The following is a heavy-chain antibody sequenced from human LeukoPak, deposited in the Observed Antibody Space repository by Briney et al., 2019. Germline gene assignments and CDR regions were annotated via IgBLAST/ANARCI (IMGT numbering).Heavy chain of an antibody. CDR2: INPNSGGT. D-gene: IGHD3-3*01. CDR1: GYTFTGYY. J-gene: IGHJ6*02. Sequence: ASVKVSCKASGYTFTGYYMHWVRQAPGQGLEWMGWINPNSGGTNYAQKFQGRVTMTRDTSISTAYMELSRLRSDDTAVYYRARGDYDFWSGPNGMDVWGQGTTVTVSS. CDR3: ARGDYDFWSGPNGMDV. V-gene: IGHV1-2*02.